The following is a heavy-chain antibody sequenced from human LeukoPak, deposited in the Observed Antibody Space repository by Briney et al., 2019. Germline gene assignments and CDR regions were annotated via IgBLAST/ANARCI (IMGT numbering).Heavy chain of an antibody. Sequence: GGSLRLSCAASGFTFSSYGIHWVRQAPGKGLEWVAYIRYDGSDRFYADSVKGRFTISRDNAKNTLYLQMNSLRAEDTAVYYCAREARYCSSTSCRDAFDIWGQGTMVTVSS. D-gene: IGHD2-2*01. CDR2: IRYDGSDR. J-gene: IGHJ3*02. CDR3: AREARYCSSTSCRDAFDI. V-gene: IGHV3-30*02. CDR1: GFTFSSYG.